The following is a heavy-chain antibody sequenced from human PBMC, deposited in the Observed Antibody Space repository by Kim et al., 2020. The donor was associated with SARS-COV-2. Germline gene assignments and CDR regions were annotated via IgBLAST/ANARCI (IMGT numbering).Heavy chain of an antibody. CDR1: GFTFSSYW. CDR3: ARDRDYYYYGMDV. V-gene: IGHV3-7*03. Sequence: GGSLRLSCAASGFTFSSYWMSWVRQAPGKGLEWVANIKQDGSEKYYVDSVKGRFTISRDNAKNSLYLQMNSLRAEDTAVYYCARDRDYYYYGMDVWGQGTTVTVSS. CDR2: IKQDGSEK. J-gene: IGHJ6*02.